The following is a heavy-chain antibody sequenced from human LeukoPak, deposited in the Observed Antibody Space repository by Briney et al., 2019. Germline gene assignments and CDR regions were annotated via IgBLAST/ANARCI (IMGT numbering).Heavy chain of an antibody. J-gene: IGHJ4*02. D-gene: IGHD6-13*01. CDR1: GGSISSSSYY. CDR2: IYYSGST. Sequence: PSEALSLTCTVSGGSISSSSYYWGWIRQPPGKGLEWIGSIYYSGSTYYNPSLKSRVTISVDTSKNQFSLKLSSVTAADTAVYYCARDPSSSWSFDYWGQGTLVTVSS. CDR3: ARDPSSSWSFDY. V-gene: IGHV4-39*07.